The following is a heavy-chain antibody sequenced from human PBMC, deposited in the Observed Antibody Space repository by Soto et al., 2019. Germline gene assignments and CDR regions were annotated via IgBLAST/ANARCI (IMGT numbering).Heavy chain of an antibody. D-gene: IGHD1-26*01. Sequence: GGSLGVSCSGSGFTFSSYAMHWVRQAPGKGLEWVAVISYDGSNKYYADSVKGRFTISRDNSKNTLYLQMNSLRAEDTAVYYWARAQTGSGIFYYYYGMDVWGQGTTVTVSS. CDR1: GFTFSSYA. J-gene: IGHJ6*02. V-gene: IGHV3-30-3*01. CDR3: ARAQTGSGIFYYYYGMDV. CDR2: ISYDGSNK.